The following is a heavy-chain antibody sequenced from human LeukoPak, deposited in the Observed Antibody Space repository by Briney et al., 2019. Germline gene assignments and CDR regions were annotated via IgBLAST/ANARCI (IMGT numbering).Heavy chain of an antibody. CDR2: IKPDGRTK. Sequence: GGSLRLSCAASGLAFSDYWMRWVRQAAGKGLEGVANIKPDGRTKNYVEFAKGRFTFYSDIAKKSLYLQMNSLGAEDTAIYYCASTFPYCGGGSCALGGQGTLVTVSS. CDR1: GLAFSDYW. J-gene: IGHJ4*02. D-gene: IGHD2-15*01. CDR3: ASTFPYCGGGSCAL. V-gene: IGHV3-7*01.